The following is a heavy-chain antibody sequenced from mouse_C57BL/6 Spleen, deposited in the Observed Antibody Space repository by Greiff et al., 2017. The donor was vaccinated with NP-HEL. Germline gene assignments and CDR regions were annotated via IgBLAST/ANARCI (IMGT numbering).Heavy chain of an antibody. D-gene: IGHD2-4*01. CDR1: GYAFSSYW. V-gene: IGHV1-80*01. CDR2: IYPGDGDT. CDR3: ARSGITYYFDY. Sequence: QVQLQQSGAELVKPGASVKISCKASGYAFSSYWMNWVKQRPGKGLEWIGQIYPGDGDTNYNGKFKGKATLTADKSSSTAYMQLSSLTSEDSAVYSCARSGITYYFDYWGQGTTLTVSS. J-gene: IGHJ2*01.